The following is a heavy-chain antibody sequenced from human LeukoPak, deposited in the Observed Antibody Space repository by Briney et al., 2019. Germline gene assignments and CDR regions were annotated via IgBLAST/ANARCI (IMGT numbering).Heavy chain of an antibody. J-gene: IGHJ4*02. CDR2: ISDSGDST. Sequence: GGSLRLSCAASGFTFSSYAMSWVRQAPGKGLEWVSGISDSGDSTYYADSVKGRFTISRDNAKNSLYLQMNSLRAEGPAVYYCARAGGYPYFFDYGGQETLVTVPT. D-gene: IGHD1-26*01. CDR1: GFTFSSYA. V-gene: IGHV3-23*01. CDR3: ARAGGYPYFFDY.